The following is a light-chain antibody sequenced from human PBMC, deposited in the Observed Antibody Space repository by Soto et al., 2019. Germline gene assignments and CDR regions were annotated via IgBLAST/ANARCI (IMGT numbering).Light chain of an antibody. CDR1: QSIGHW. CDR3: QQYNSYLYT. CDR2: GES. V-gene: IGKV1-5*03. J-gene: IGKJ2*01. Sequence: DLQMTQSPSTLSASVGDRVTITCRASQSIGHWLAWYQQKPGKAPKGLIYGESSLESGVPSRFSVSGSGTEVTNTTNSLQPDDFATYYCQQYNSYLYTFGQGTKLKIK.